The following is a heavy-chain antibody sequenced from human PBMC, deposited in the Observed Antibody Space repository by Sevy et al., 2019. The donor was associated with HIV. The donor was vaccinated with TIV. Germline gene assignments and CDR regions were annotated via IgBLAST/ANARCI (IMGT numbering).Heavy chain of an antibody. Sequence: GGSLRLSCAASGFPFSKYSMSWIRQTPGKGLEWVATFSFGCGQINYADSVKGRLTISRDDSRNTFYLQMNSLRSDDTAIYYCAREGCTRPHDYWGQGTVVTVSS. CDR1: GFPFSKYS. J-gene: IGHJ4*02. CDR2: FSFGCGQI. D-gene: IGHD2-8*01. V-gene: IGHV3-21*04. CDR3: AREGCTRPHDY.